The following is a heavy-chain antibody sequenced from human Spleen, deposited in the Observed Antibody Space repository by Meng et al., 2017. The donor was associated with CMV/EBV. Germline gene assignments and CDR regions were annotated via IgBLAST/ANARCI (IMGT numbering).Heavy chain of an antibody. CDR2: INAGNGNT. J-gene: IGHJ4*02. CDR3: ARGPEYYDILTGYYFFFDY. CDR1: FTSDA. D-gene: IGHD3-9*01. Sequence: FTSDAMQWVRQAPGQRLEWMGGINAGNGNTKYSQKFQGRVTITRDTSASTAYMELSSLRSEDTAVYYCARGPEYYDILTGYYFFFDYWGQGTLVTVSS. V-gene: IGHV1-3*01.